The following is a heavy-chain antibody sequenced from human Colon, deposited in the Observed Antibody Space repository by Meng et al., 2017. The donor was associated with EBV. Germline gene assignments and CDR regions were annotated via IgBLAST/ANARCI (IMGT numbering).Heavy chain of an antibody. V-gene: IGHV7-4-1*02. CDR2: ISTNTENP. D-gene: IGHD2-21*02. CDR1: GYTFTRYP. CDR3: GTLKYTSDFYGPAY. Sequence: QGHVVQSGYELKKPGASVKVSCKASGYTFTRYPMNWVRQAPGQGLEWMGWISTNTENPTYAQGFTGRFVFSVDTSVSTAYLQISSLKAEDTAVYYCGTLKYTSDFYGPAYWGQGALVTVSS. J-gene: IGHJ4*02.